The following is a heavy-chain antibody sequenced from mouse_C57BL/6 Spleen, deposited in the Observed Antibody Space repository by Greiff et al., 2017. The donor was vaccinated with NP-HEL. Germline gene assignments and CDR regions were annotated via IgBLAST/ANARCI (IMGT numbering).Heavy chain of an antibody. Sequence: QVQLKESGPGLVQPSQSLSITCTVSGFSLTSYGVHWVRQSPGKGLEWLGVIWSGGSTDYNAAFISRLSISKDNSKSQICFKMNSLQADDTAIYYCARKGIYSMLDYWGQGTSVTVSS. CDR3: ARKGIYSMLDY. D-gene: IGHD2-1*01. CDR1: GFSLTSYG. CDR2: IWSGGST. J-gene: IGHJ4*01. V-gene: IGHV2-2*01.